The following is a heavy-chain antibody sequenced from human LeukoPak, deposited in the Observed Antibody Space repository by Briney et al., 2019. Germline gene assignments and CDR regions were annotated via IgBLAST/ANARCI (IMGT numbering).Heavy chain of an antibody. V-gene: IGHV3-7*01. CDR3: SAGPHFDY. CDR1: GFTFSSYW. D-gene: IGHD1-14*01. CDR2: IKADGSEN. J-gene: IGHJ4*02. Sequence: PGGSLRLSCGASGFTFSSYWMSWVRQAPGEGLEWVANIKADGSENHYVGSVKGRFTISRDNTKNSLYLQMNSLRDEDTAVYYCSAGPHFDYWGQGTLVTVSS.